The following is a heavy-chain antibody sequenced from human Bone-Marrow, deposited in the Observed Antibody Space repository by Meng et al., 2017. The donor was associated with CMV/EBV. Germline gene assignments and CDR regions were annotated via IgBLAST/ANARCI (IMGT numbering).Heavy chain of an antibody. J-gene: IGHJ4*02. D-gene: IGHD1-26*01. CDR2: IVSSSSTL. CDR1: QFTFSSYW. Sequence: GESLKISCAASQFTFSSYWMNWVRQAPGKGLEWVSYIVSSSSTLYYADSVKGRFTISRDNAKNSLYLQMNSLRAEDTAVYYCARELVGATRAYFDYWGQGTLVTVSS. V-gene: IGHV3-48*04. CDR3: ARELVGATRAYFDY.